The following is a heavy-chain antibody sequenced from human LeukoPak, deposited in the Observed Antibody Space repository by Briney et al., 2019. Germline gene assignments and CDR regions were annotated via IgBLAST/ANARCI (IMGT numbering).Heavy chain of an antibody. Sequence: GGSLRLSCAASGFTFSSYAMSWVRQAPGKGLEWVSVIYSGGSTYYADSVKGRFTISRDNSKNTLYLQMNSLRAEDTAVYYCASYSSGSTDYDYWGQGTLVTVSS. CDR3: ASYSSGSTDYDY. D-gene: IGHD6-19*01. J-gene: IGHJ4*02. V-gene: IGHV3-66*01. CDR2: IYSGGST. CDR1: GFTFSSYA.